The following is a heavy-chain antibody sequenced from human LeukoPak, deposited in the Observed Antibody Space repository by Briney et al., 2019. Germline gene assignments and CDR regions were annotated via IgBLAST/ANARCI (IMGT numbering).Heavy chain of an antibody. CDR3: AKDQQWLAPPFDY. D-gene: IGHD6-19*01. Sequence: GGSLRLSCAASGFTFSHAWMTWVRQAPGKGLEWVSAISGSGGSTYYADSVKGRFTISRDNSKNTLYLQMNSLRAEDTAVYYCAKDQQWLAPPFDYWGQGTLVTVSS. CDR2: ISGSGGST. J-gene: IGHJ4*02. CDR1: GFTFSHAW. V-gene: IGHV3-23*01.